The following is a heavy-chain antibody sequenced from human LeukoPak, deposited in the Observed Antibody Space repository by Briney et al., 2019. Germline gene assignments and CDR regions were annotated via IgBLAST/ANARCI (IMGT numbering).Heavy chain of an antibody. V-gene: IGHV3-23*01. CDR3: AKEYTGTFSPFPSYFDN. D-gene: IGHD1-26*01. Sequence: GGSLRLSCAASGFTFSTYVMSWVRQAPGKGLQWVSSISDSGSSAYYADSVKGRFTISRDNSKNTLYLQMNSLRAEDRAVYYCAKEYTGTFSPFPSYFDNWGQGTLVTVSS. J-gene: IGHJ4*02. CDR1: GFTFSTYV. CDR2: ISDSGSSA.